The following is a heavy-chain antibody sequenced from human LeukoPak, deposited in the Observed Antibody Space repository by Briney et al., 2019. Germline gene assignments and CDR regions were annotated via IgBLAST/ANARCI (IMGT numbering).Heavy chain of an antibody. CDR1: GFTFSNYW. CDR2: INDDGRAT. CDR3: AREILAPGKTHDY. V-gene: IGHV3-74*01. J-gene: IGHJ4*02. Sequence: GGSLRLSCAASGFTFSNYWMHWVRQVPGKGLVWVSRINDDGRATFYADSVKGRFTTSRDNAKNTLFLQINSLRAEDTAVYYCAREILAPGKTHDYWGQGTLVTVSS.